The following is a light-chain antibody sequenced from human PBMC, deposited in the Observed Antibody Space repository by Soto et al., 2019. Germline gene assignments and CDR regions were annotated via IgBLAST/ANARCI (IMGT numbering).Light chain of an antibody. J-gene: IGKJ1*01. V-gene: IGKV2-28*01. Sequence: DIVMTQSPLSLPVTPGEPASISCRSSQSLLHSNGYNYLDRYLQKPVQSPQLLIYLGSNRASGVPDRFSGSGSGTDFTLKISRVEAEDVGVYYCMQALQPPLTFGQGTKVEIK. CDR1: QSLLHSNGYNY. CDR3: MQALQPPLT. CDR2: LGS.